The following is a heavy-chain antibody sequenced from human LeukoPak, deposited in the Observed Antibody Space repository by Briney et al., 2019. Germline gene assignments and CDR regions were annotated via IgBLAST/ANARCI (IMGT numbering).Heavy chain of an antibody. CDR1: GFTFSSYS. CDR3: ARDRGHCSSTSCYTFGFDP. D-gene: IGHD2-2*02. Sequence: GGSLRLSCAASGFTFSSYSMNWVRKAPGKGLEWVSSISSSSSYIYYADSVKGRFTISRDNAKNSLYLQMNSLRAEDTAVYYCARDRGHCSSTSCYTFGFDPWGQGTLVTVSS. J-gene: IGHJ5*02. V-gene: IGHV3-21*01. CDR2: ISSSSSYI.